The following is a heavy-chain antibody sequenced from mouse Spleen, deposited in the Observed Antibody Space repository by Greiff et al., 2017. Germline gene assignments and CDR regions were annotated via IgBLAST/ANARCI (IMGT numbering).Heavy chain of an antibody. Sequence: VQLQESGAELVRPGSSVKLSCKASGYTFTSYWMHWVKQRPIQGLEWIGNIDPSDSATHYTQKFKDKATLTVDKSSSTAYMQLSILTSEDSAVLYCARGDSYYSYAGPMDYWGQGTTLTVSS. J-gene: IGHJ2*01. CDR2: IDPSDSAT. D-gene: IGHD2-12*01. V-gene: IGHV1-52*01. CDR1: GYTFTSYW. CDR3: ARGDSYYSYAGPMDY.